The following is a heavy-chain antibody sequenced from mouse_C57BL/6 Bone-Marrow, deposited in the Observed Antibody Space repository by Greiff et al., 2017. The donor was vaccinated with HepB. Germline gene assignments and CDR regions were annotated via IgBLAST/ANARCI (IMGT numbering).Heavy chain of an antibody. CDR2: IHPNSGST. J-gene: IGHJ2*01. CDR1: GYTFTSYW. V-gene: IGHV1-64*01. D-gene: IGHD1-1*01. Sequence: QVQLKQPGAKLVKPGASVKLSCKASGYTFTSYWMHWVKQRPGQGLEWIGMIHPNSGSTNYNEKFKSKATLTVDKSSSTAYMQLSSLTSEDSAVYYCTRSIDYGSRGYWGQGTTLTVSS. CDR3: TRSIDYGSRGY.